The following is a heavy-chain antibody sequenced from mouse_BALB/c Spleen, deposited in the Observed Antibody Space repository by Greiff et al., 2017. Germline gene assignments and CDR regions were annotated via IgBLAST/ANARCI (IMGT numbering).Heavy chain of an antibody. CDR1: GYTFTSYW. CDR2: IYPGNSDT. J-gene: IGHJ3*01. Sequence: EVQLQQSGTVLARPGASVKMSCKASGYTFTSYWMHWVKQRPGQGLEWIGAIYPGNSDTSYNQKFKGKAKLTAVTSTSTAYMELSSLTNEDSAVYYCTRWRGNLAWFAYWGQGTLVTVSA. CDR3: TRWRGNLAWFAY. D-gene: IGHD2-1*01. V-gene: IGHV1-5*01.